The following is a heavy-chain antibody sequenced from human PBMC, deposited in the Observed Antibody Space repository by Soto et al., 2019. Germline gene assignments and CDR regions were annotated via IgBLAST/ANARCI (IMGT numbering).Heavy chain of an antibody. CDR1: GFSLSTSGVG. V-gene: IGHV2-5*01. CDR3: ARSGDYDVLFDY. CDR2: IYWNDDK. J-gene: IGHJ4*02. Sequence: SGPTLVNPTQTLTLTCTLSGFSLSTSGVGVGWIRQPPGKALEWLALIYWNDDKRYSPSLKSRLTITKDTSKNQVVLTMTNMDPVDTATYYCARSGDYDVLFDYWGQGTLVTVSS. D-gene: IGHD4-17*01.